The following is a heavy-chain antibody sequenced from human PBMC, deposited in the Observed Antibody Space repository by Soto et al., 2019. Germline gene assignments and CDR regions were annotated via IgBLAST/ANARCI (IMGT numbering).Heavy chain of an antibody. J-gene: IGHJ4*02. CDR2: IYYSGST. CDR1: GGSVSSGSYY. D-gene: IGHD2-8*01. V-gene: IGHV4-61*01. Sequence: PSETLSLTCTVSGGSVSSGSYYWSWIRQPPGKGLEWIGYIYYSGSTNYNLSLKSRVTISVDTSKNQFSLKLSSVTAADTAVYYCARLMIYRGLYYFDYWGQGAPVTVSS. CDR3: ARLMIYRGLYYFDY.